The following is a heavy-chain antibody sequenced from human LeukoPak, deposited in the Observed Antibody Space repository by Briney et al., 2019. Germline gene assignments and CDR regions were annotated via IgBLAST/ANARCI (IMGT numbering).Heavy chain of an antibody. J-gene: IGHJ4*02. CDR3: ATDKCTGCRGRYFR. V-gene: IGHV1-24*01. CDR1: GYTLTELS. CDR2: FDPEDGET. Sequence: ASVKVSCKVYGYTLTELSMHCVRQAPGKGLEWMGGFDPEDGETIYAQKFHGRVTMTEDTSTDTANMELSSLRSEDTAVYYCATDKCTGCRGRYFRWGQGPLVTVSS. D-gene: IGHD3-9*01.